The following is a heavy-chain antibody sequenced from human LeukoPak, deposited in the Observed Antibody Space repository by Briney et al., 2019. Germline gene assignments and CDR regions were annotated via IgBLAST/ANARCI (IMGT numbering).Heavy chain of an antibody. Sequence: PGGSLRLSCAASGFTFSSCGMNWVRRAPGKGLEWISYISGSSGTKNYADSVKGRFTISRDNANNLLYLQMNSLRADDTAVYYCARVGNNWSPSDYWGQGALVTVSS. CDR1: GFTFSSCG. CDR3: ARVGNNWSPSDY. V-gene: IGHV3-48*01. CDR2: ISGSSGTK. J-gene: IGHJ4*02. D-gene: IGHD1-20*01.